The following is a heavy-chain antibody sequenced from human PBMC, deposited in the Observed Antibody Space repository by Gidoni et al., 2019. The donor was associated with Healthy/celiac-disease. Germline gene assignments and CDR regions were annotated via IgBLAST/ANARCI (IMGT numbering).Heavy chain of an antibody. CDR2: ISAYNGNT. CDR1: GYTFTSYG. CDR3: ARDLGYYYDSSGYYLVDY. D-gene: IGHD3-22*01. V-gene: IGHV1-18*01. J-gene: IGHJ4*02. Sequence: QVQLVQSGAEVKKPGASVTVSCKASGYTFTSYGISWVRQAPGQGLEWMGWISAYNGNTNYAQKLQGRVTMTTDTSTSTAYMELRSLRSDDTAVYYCARDLGYYYDSSGYYLVDYWGQGTLVTVSS.